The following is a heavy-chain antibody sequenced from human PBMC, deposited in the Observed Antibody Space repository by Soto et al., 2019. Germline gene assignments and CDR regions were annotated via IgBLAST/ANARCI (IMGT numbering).Heavy chain of an antibody. J-gene: IGHJ4*02. CDR2: ISAYNGNT. V-gene: IGHV1-18*01. CDR3: ARGSLIVTTRPTTH. Sequence: EASVXVSCKASGYTFTSYGISWVRQAPGQGLEWMGWISAYNGNTNYAQKLQGRVTMTTGTSTSTAYMELRSLRSDDTAVYYCARGSLIVTTRPTTHWGQGTLVTVSS. D-gene: IGHD5-12*01. CDR1: GYTFTSYG.